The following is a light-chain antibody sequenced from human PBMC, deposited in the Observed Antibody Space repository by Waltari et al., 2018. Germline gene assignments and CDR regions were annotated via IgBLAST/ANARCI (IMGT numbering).Light chain of an antibody. Sequence: QLLVTQSPSASASLGASVKLTCPPSSGHTSYAIAWHQHQSERGPRFLMRVNSDGEHTKGDGIPDRVAGSSAAAERYLTIYSLQSENEADYYCQTWDTNIVVFGGGTKVTVL. CDR2: VNSDGEH. V-gene: IGLV4-69*01. J-gene: IGLJ2*01. CDR1: SGHTSYA. CDR3: QTWDTNIVV.